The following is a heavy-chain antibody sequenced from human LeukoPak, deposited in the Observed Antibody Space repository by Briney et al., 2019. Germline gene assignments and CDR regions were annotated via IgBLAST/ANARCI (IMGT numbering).Heavy chain of an antibody. J-gene: IGHJ4*02. Sequence: GGSLRLSCAASGFTFSNAWMSWVRQAPGKGREWVCRIKSKTEGGTTDYAAPVKGRYTISRDDSKNTLYLQMNSLKIEDTAVYYCTRYSNGWFWGQGTLVTVSS. CDR1: GFTFSNAW. V-gene: IGHV3-15*01. CDR3: TRYSNGWF. CDR2: IKSKTEGGTT. D-gene: IGHD6-19*01.